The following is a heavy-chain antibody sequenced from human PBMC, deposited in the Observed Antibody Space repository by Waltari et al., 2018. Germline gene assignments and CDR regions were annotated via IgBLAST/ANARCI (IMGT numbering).Heavy chain of an antibody. Sequence: QVQLQESGPGLVKPSGTLSLTCAVSGGSISSSNWWSWVRQPPGKGLEGIGEIYHSGSTNYNPSLKSRVTISVDKSKNQFSLKRSSVTAADTAVYYCAGAEEGIAAAFDYWGQGTLVTVSS. CDR1: GGSISSSNW. D-gene: IGHD6-13*01. J-gene: IGHJ4*02. CDR2: IYHSGST. CDR3: AGAEEGIAAAFDY. V-gene: IGHV4-4*02.